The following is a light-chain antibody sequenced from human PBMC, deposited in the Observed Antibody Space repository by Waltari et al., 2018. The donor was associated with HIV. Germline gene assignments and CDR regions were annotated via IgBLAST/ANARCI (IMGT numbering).Light chain of an antibody. J-gene: IGKJ1*01. V-gene: IGKV3-20*01. Sequence: EIVLPQSPGTLSLSPRERATLTCRASQSVSSSYLAWYQQKPGQAPRLLIYGASSRATGIPDRFSGSGSGTDFTLTISRLEPEDFAVYYCQQYGSSLSWTFGQGTKVEIK. CDR2: GAS. CDR3: QQYGSSLSWT. CDR1: QSVSSSY.